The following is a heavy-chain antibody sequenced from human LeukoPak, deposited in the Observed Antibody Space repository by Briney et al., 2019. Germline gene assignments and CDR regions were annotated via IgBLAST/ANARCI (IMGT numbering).Heavy chain of an antibody. D-gene: IGHD2-15*01. J-gene: IGHJ4*02. CDR3: ARFGYCSGGSCYVLQSFDY. CDR2: ISGSGGST. CDR1: GFTFSSYA. V-gene: IGHV3-23*01. Sequence: GGSLRLSCAASGFTFSSYAMSWVRQAPGKGLEWVSAISGSGGSTYYADSVKGRFTISRDNSKNTLYLQMNSLRAEDTAVYYCARFGYCSGGSCYVLQSFDYWGQGTLVTVSS.